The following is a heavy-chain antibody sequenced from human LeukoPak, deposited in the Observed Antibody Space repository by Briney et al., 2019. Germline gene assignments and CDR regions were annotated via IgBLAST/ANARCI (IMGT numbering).Heavy chain of an antibody. V-gene: IGHV1-69*04. J-gene: IGHJ4*02. CDR2: IIPILGIA. CDR1: GGTFSSYA. Sequence: SVKVSCKASGGTFSSYAISWVRQAPGQGLEWMGRIIPILGIANYAQKFQGRVTITADKSTSTAYMELSSLRSEDTAVYYCARDEGVDTAMVDYWGQGNLVTVSS. CDR3: ARDEGVDTAMVDY. D-gene: IGHD5-18*01.